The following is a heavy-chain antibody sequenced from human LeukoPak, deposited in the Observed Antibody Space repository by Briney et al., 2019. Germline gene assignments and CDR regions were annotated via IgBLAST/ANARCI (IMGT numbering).Heavy chain of an antibody. D-gene: IGHD3-10*01. CDR2: INPKSGDT. CDR3: ARDGMGLVHLDY. CDR1: GYTFTDYY. V-gene: IGHV1-2*02. Sequence: GASVKVSCKASGYTFTDYYMHWVRQAPGQGLEWMAWINPKSGDTNYAPKFQGRVTMTRDTSISTAYLDLSRLRSDDTAVYYCARDGMGLVHLDYWGQGTLVTVSS. J-gene: IGHJ4*02.